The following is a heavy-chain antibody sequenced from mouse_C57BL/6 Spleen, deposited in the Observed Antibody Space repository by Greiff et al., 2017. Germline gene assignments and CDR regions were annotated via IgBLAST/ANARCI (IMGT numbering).Heavy chain of an antibody. CDR1: GFTFSDYG. D-gene: IGHD2-5*01. Sequence: EVQRVESGGGLVKPGGSLKLSCAASGFTFSDYGMHWVRQAPEKGLEWVAYISSGSSTIYYADTVKGRFTISRDNAKNTLFLQMTSLRSEDTAMYYCARRSNYVWFAYWGQGTLVTVSA. CDR2: ISSGSSTI. CDR3: ARRSNYVWFAY. V-gene: IGHV5-17*01. J-gene: IGHJ3*01.